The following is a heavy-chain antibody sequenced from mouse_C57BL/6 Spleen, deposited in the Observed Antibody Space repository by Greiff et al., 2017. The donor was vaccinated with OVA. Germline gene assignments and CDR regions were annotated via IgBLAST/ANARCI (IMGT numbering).Heavy chain of an antibody. Sequence: EVMLVESGGGLVKPGGSLKLSCAASGFTFSDYGMHWVRQAPEKGLEWVAYISSGSSTIYYADTVKGRFTISRDNAKNTLFLQMTSLRSEDTAMYYCARNWDGDWYFDVWGTGTTVTVSS. CDR2: ISSGSSTI. CDR1: GFTFSDYG. CDR3: ARNWDGDWYFDV. D-gene: IGHD4-1*01. J-gene: IGHJ1*03. V-gene: IGHV5-17*01.